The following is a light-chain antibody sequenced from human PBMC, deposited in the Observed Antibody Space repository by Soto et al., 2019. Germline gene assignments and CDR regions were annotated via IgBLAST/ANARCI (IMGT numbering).Light chain of an antibody. CDR2: KAS. CDR1: QSISNW. J-gene: IGKJ1*01. CDR3: LQYGVHWT. V-gene: IGKV1-5*03. Sequence: DIQMTQSPSTLSASVGDRVTITCRASQSISNWLAWYQQRQGKAPKLLISKASTLESGVPSRFSGSGSGTEFTLSISSLQPDDFATYHCLQYGVHWTFVQGTKVEI.